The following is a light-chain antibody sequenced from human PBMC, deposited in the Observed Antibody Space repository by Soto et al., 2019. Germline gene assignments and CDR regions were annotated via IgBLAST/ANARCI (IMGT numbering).Light chain of an antibody. CDR1: QSISRW. V-gene: IGKV1-5*01. Sequence: IQMTQSPYTLSASVGDRVTITCRASQSISRWLAWYQQKPGKAPKVLIWDASSLQRGVPSRFSGSGSGTEFTLTISTLQPDDFATYYCQQYNGYSMWTFGQGTKVDIK. J-gene: IGKJ1*01. CDR3: QQYNGYSMWT. CDR2: DAS.